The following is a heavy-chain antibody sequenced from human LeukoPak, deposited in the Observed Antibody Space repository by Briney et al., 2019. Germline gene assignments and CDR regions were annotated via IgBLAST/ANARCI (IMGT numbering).Heavy chain of an antibody. J-gene: IGHJ4*02. CDR1: GFTFDDYA. CDR3: AKGGSGDIVVVVAATPFDY. V-gene: IGHV3-9*01. Sequence: GRSLRLSCAASGFTFDDYAMHWVRHAPGKGLEWVSGISWNSGSIGYADSAKGRFTISRDNAKNSLYLQMNSLRAEDTALYYCAKGGSGDIVVVVAATPFDYWGQGTLVTVSS. D-gene: IGHD2-15*01. CDR2: ISWNSGSI.